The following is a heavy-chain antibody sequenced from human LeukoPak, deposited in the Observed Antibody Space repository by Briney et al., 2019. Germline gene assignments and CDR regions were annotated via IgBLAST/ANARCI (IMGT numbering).Heavy chain of an antibody. CDR3: AREEGGYFDY. Sequence: PGGSLRLSCAASGFTFSSYGMHWVRQAPGKGLEWVAVIWYDGSNKDSADSVKGRFTISRDNAKNSLYLQMSSLRAEDTALYYCAREEGGYFDYWGQGTLVTVSS. V-gene: IGHV3-33*01. CDR1: GFTFSSYG. D-gene: IGHD3-16*01. J-gene: IGHJ4*02. CDR2: IWYDGSNK.